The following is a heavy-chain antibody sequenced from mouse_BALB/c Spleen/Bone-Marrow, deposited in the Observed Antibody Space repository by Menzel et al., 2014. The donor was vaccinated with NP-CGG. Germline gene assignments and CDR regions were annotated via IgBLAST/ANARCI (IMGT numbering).Heavy chain of an antibody. CDR1: GFTFSDYY. J-gene: IGHJ3*01. Sequence: EVKLMESGGNLVKPGGSLKLSCAASGFTFSDYYMYWVRQTPEKRLEWVATISDGGSYTYYPDSVKGRFTISRDNAKNSLYLQMNSLKSEDSAMYYCARGGAHYYGRGFTYWGQGTQVTVSA. CDR2: ISDGGSYT. D-gene: IGHD1-2*01. CDR3: ARGGAHYYGRGFTY. V-gene: IGHV5-4*02.